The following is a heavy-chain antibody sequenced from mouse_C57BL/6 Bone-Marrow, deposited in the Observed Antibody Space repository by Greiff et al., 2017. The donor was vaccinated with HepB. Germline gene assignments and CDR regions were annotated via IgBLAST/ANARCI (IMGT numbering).Heavy chain of an antibody. V-gene: IGHV1-39*01. Sequence: LVESGPELVKPGASVKISCKASGYSFTDYNMNWVKQSNGKSLEWIGVINPNYGTTSYNQKFKGKATLTVDQSSSTAYMQLNSLTSEDSAVYYCARSDDYDRDYYAMDYWGQGTSVTVSS. CDR2: INPNYGTT. CDR3: ARSDDYDRDYYAMDY. J-gene: IGHJ4*01. CDR1: GYSFTDYN. D-gene: IGHD2-4*01.